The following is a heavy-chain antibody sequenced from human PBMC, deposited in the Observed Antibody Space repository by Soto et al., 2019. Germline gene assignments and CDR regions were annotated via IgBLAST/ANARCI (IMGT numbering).Heavy chain of an antibody. D-gene: IGHD2-2*01. Sequence: ASVKVSCKASGYTFTSYGISWLRQAPGQGLEWMGWISAYNGNTNYAQKLQGRVTMTTDTSTSTAYLELSRLRFDDAAVYFCARERYQVISDGMDVWGRGTTVTVSS. CDR3: ARERYQVISDGMDV. V-gene: IGHV1-18*04. CDR1: GYTFTSYG. CDR2: ISAYNGNT. J-gene: IGHJ6*02.